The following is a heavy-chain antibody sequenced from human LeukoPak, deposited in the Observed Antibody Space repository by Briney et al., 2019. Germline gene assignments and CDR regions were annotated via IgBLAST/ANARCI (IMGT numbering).Heavy chain of an antibody. CDR2: IIPIFGTA. Sequence: SVKVSCKASGGTFSSYAISWVRQAPGQGLEWMGGIIPIFGTANYAQKFQGRVTITTDESTSTAYMELSSLRSEDTAVYYCAKDPLPREYSSSSRYFQHWGQGTLVTVSS. J-gene: IGHJ1*01. V-gene: IGHV1-69*05. D-gene: IGHD6-6*01. CDR3: AKDPLPREYSSSSRYFQH. CDR1: GGTFSSYA.